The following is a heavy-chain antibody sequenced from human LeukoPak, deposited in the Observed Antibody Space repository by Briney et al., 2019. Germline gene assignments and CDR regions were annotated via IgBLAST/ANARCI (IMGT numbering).Heavy chain of an antibody. CDR3: GSRPAVDGPIDN. CDR1: GVSLHRSF. J-gene: IGHJ4*02. CDR2: IYSSGTT. V-gene: IGHV4-59*01. Sequence: SETLSLTCVVSGVSLHRSFWTWVRQPPGKGLEWIGRIYSSGTTDYSPSLKSRLTISIDTSKNQFSLRLASMTAADTAVYFCGSRPAVDGPIDNWGQGILVAVSS. D-gene: IGHD3/OR15-3a*01.